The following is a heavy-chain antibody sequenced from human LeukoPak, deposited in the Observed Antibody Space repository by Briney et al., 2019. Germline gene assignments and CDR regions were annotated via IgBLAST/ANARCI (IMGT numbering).Heavy chain of an antibody. J-gene: IGHJ4*02. CDR3: ARGQLQKTEY. V-gene: IGHV1-2*06. CDR1: GYTFIFYY. CDR2: NKPSNGIT. Sequence: GATVKVSCKTSGYTFIFYYMHWVPQAPGQGLEWMGHNKPSNGITTYAQKFQGRVTMTRDTSSTTAYMELSGLRSDDTAIYHCARGQLQKTEYWGQGTLVTVSS. D-gene: IGHD2-21*01.